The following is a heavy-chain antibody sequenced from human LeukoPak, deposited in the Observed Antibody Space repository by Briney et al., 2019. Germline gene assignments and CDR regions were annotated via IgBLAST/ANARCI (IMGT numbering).Heavy chain of an antibody. J-gene: IGHJ4*02. CDR2: INLRSGGT. Sequence: ASVKVSCKVSGYTFTDYYMHWMRQAPGQGLEWMGWINLRSGGTNCAQKFQGRVTMTRDTSTSTAYMEVSRLRSDDTAVYYCARDYNGYDDYRKWDYWGQGTLVTVSS. CDR3: ARDYNGYDDYRKWDY. V-gene: IGHV1-2*02. CDR1: GYTFTDYY. D-gene: IGHD4-17*01.